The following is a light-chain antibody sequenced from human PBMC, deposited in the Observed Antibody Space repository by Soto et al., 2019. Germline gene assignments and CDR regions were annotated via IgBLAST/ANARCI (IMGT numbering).Light chain of an antibody. J-gene: IGKJ3*01. V-gene: IGKV3-15*01. CDR2: SAS. CDR3: QQYNKWPLT. Sequence: IRMTLSPATLSLSPGERATLSCTASQSVNNNVAWYQQKPGHTPRLLIYSASIGATGTPARFSGSGSGSDFTLTISSLQSEDFAVYYCQQYNKWPLTFGPGTKVDIK. CDR1: QSVNNN.